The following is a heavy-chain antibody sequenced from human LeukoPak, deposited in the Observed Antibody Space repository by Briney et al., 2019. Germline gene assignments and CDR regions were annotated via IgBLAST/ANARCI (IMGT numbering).Heavy chain of an antibody. Sequence: SETLSLTCAVYGGSFSGYYWSWIRQPPGKGLEWIGEINHSGSTNYNPSLKSRVTISVDTSKNQFSPKLSSVTAADTAVYYCARGVLWFGEKYYFDYWGQGTLVTVSS. J-gene: IGHJ4*02. CDR3: ARGVLWFGEKYYFDY. D-gene: IGHD3-10*01. V-gene: IGHV4-34*01. CDR2: INHSGST. CDR1: GGSFSGYY.